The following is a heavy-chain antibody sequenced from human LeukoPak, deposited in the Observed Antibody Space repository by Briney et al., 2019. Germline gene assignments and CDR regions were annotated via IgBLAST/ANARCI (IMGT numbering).Heavy chain of an antibody. D-gene: IGHD2-15*01. CDR3: ARDGTWRLDY. Sequence: SQTLSLTCAISGDSVSSNSAAWNWIRQSPSGGLERLGRTYYRSKWCYDYALSVKSRSTINPDTSENQFSLQLNSVTPDDTAVYYCARDGTWRLDYWGQGILVTVSS. CDR1: GDSVSSNSAA. J-gene: IGHJ4*02. V-gene: IGHV6-1*01. CDR2: TYYRSKWCY.